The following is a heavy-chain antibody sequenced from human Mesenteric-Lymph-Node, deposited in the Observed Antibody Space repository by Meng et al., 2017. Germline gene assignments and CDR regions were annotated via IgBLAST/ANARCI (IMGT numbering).Heavy chain of an antibody. D-gene: IGHD6-19*01. CDR1: GGSVSMGDYY. V-gene: IGHV4-61*08. J-gene: IGHJ4*02. Sequence: LQQSGPGLWQPSDTLPLTSTVTGGSVSMGDYYWRWIRQPPGEGLEWIGEIYHSGSTKYNPSLKSRVTISVDKSKNQFSLNLSSVTAADTAVYYCARVGQWLPIDYWGQGTLVTVSS. CDR3: ARVGQWLPIDY. CDR2: IYHSGST.